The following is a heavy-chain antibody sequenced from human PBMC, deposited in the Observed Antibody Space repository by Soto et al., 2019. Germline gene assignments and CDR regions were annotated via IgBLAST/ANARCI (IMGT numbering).Heavy chain of an antibody. J-gene: IGHJ6*02. CDR2: IYHSGST. Sequence: PSETLSLTCAVSGGSISSGGYSWSWIRQPPGKGLEWIGYIYHSGSTYYNPSLKSRVTISVDRSKNQFSLKLSSVTAADTAVYYCARGRDGYNYYYYYGMDVRGQGTTVTVSS. CDR3: ARGRDGYNYYYYYGMDV. CDR1: GGSISSGGYS. V-gene: IGHV4-30-2*01. D-gene: IGHD5-12*01.